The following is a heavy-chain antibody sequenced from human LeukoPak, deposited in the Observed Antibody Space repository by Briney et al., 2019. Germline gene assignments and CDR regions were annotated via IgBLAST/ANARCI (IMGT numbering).Heavy chain of an antibody. CDR1: GGTFSSYA. Sequence: ASVKVPCKASGGTFSSYAISWVRQAPGQGLEWMGGIIPIFGTANYAQKFQGRVTITTDESTSTAYMELSSLRSEDTAVYYCASIPKVGAYYFDYWGQGTLVTVSS. J-gene: IGHJ4*02. CDR2: IIPIFGTA. V-gene: IGHV1-69*05. CDR3: ASIPKVGAYYFDY. D-gene: IGHD3-16*01.